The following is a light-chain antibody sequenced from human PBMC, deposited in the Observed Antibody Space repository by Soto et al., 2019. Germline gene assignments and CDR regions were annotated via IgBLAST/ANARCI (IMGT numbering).Light chain of an antibody. CDR1: NIGSKS. Sequence: SYELTQPPSVSVAPGGTANIACAGNNIGSKSVHWYQQKPGQAPVLVIFYDTDRPSGIPERFSGSNSGHTATLTISRVEAGDEADYYCHVWDNTADLPGAVFGGGTKVTVL. CDR3: HVWDNTADLPGAV. CDR2: YDT. J-gene: IGLJ3*02. V-gene: IGLV3-21*04.